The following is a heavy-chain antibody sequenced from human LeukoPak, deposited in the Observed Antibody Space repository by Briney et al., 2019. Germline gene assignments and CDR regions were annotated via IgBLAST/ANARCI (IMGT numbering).Heavy chain of an antibody. D-gene: IGHD4-17*01. CDR1: GFTVSSNY. V-gene: IGHV3-53*01. CDR2: IYSGGST. J-gene: IGHJ6*02. Sequence: GGSLRLSCAASGFTVSSNYMSWVRQAPGKGLEWVSVIYSGGSTYYADSVEGRFTISRDNSKNTLYLQMNSLRAEDTAVYYCARGPDYGDYYGMDVWGQGTTVTVSS. CDR3: ARGPDYGDYYGMDV.